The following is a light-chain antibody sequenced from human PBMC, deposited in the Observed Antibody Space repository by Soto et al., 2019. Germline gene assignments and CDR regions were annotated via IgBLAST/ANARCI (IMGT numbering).Light chain of an antibody. CDR2: ETS. CDR1: QSSRSY. CDR3: QQTFSIPRT. J-gene: IGKJ1*01. V-gene: IGKV1-39*01. Sequence: SQSSRSYLNWYQQKPGKAPDLLIYETSTLQSGVPSRFSGTGYGTDFTLTISSLQPEDFATYYCQQTFSIPRTFGHGTKVDIK.